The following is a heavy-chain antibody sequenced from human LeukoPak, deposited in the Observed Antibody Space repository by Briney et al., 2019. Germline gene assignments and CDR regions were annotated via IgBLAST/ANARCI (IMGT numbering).Heavy chain of an antibody. CDR2: VNPNSGGT. J-gene: IGHJ5*02. D-gene: IGHD2-2*01. CDR3: GRTPAGRFNWFDP. CDR1: GYTFSDYY. Sequence: ASVKVSCKASGYTFSDYYMHWVRQAPGQGLEWMGWVNPNSGGTSYAQKFQGRVTMTRDTSISTAYMELSRLRSDDTAVYYCGRTPAGRFNWFDPGGQGPLVTVSS. V-gene: IGHV1-2*02.